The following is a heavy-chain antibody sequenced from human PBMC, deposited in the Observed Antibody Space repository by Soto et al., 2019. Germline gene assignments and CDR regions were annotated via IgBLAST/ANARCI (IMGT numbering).Heavy chain of an antibody. CDR3: AKDSSITAAGSGGGFDP. D-gene: IGHD6-13*01. CDR1: GFDFNTYG. V-gene: IGHV3-30*18. CDR2: ISFDGGNQ. J-gene: IGHJ5*02. Sequence: QVQLVQSGGGVVQPGRSLRLSCAASGFDFNTYGLHWVRQAPGKGLEWVAGISFDGGNQYYADSVKGRFTISRDKSNNTLLLQMNSLGAEDTATDYCAKDSSITAAGSGGGFDPCGQGTLGIVSS.